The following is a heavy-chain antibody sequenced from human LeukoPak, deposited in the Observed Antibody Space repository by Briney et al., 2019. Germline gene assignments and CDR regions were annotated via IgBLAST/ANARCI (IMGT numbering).Heavy chain of an antibody. CDR3: ARQEWDGSGRPIQTVFDY. CDR1: GYSFTSYW. V-gene: IGHV5-51*01. J-gene: IGHJ4*02. Sequence: GESLKISCKGSGYSFTSYWIGWVRQMPGKGLEWMGIIYPGDSDTRYSPSFQGQVTISADKSISTAYLQWSSLKAPDTAMYYCARQEWDGSGRPIQTVFDYWGQGTLVTVSS. CDR2: IYPGDSDT. D-gene: IGHD3-10*01.